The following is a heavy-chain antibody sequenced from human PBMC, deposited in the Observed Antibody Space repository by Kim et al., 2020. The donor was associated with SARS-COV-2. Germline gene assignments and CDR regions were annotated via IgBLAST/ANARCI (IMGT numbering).Heavy chain of an antibody. CDR3: ATDTHDSSGYPHH. D-gene: IGHD3-22*01. J-gene: IGHJ4*02. Sequence: YAQKFQGRVTMTEDTSTDTAYMELSSLRSEDTAVYYCATDTHDSSGYPHHWGQGTLVTVSS. V-gene: IGHV1-24*01.